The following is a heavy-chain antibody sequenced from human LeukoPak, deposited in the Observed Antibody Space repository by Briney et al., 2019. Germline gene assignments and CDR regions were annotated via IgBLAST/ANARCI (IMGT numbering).Heavy chain of an antibody. J-gene: IGHJ4*02. Sequence: GGSLRLSCAASGFTFSSYGMHWVRQAPGKGLEWVAVISYDGSNKYYADSVKGRFNISRDTSKNTLYLQMNSLRAEDTPVYYCAKAQGESSLLLWFGELSANDYWPQGPLVPVSS. D-gene: IGHD3-10*01. CDR2: ISYDGSNK. CDR3: AKAQGESSLLLWFGELSANDY. CDR1: GFTFSSYG. V-gene: IGHV3-30*18.